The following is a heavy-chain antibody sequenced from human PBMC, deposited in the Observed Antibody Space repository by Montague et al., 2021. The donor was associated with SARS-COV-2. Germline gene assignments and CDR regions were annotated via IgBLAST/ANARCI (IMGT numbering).Heavy chain of an antibody. Sequence: SETLSLTCTVSGGSISSCYYFWIWLPQPPGLGLVWFGNNYFGTGTNHYLTRQSPVSVSVYTSKNQFSLKSTSVTAADTAVYWCARDAGKGFSGYETEGGFDYWGQGTLVSVSS. V-gene: IGHV4-39*07. J-gene: IGHJ4*02. CDR2: NYFGTGT. D-gene: IGHD5-12*01. CDR1: GGSISSCYYF. CDR3: ARDAGKGFSGYETEGGFDY.